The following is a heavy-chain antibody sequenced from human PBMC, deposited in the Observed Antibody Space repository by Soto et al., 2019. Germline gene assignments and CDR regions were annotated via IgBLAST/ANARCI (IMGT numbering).Heavy chain of an antibody. Sequence: SEALSLTCAVYVGPFSGYYWSWIRQPPGKGLEWIGEINHSGSTNYNPSLKSRVTISVDTSKNQFSLKLSSVTAADTAVYYCARDAAWRSGSYYYFDYWGQGTLVTVSS. CDR2: INHSGST. CDR1: VGPFSGYY. CDR3: ARDAAWRSGSYYYFDY. J-gene: IGHJ4*02. V-gene: IGHV4-34*01. D-gene: IGHD1-26*01.